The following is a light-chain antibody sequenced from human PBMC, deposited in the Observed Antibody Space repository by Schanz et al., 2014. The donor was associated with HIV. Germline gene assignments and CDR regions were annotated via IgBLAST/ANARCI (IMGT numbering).Light chain of an antibody. CDR1: TSNIGNNY. V-gene: IGLV1-51*01. CDR2: DNN. Sequence: QSVLTQLPSVSAAPRQKVTISCSGSTSNIGNNYESCYQQFPGTAPKLLIYDNNRRPSGIPDRFSGAKSGTLATLDISGLQTGDEADYYCGTWDSNLNDWLFGGGTKLTVL. CDR3: GTWDSNLNDWL. J-gene: IGLJ3*02.